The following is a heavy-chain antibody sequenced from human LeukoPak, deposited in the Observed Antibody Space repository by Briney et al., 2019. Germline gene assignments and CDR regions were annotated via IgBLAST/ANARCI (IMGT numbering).Heavy chain of an antibody. CDR3: ARFGVVATILDY. V-gene: IGHV3-11*01. CDR2: ISSSGSTI. J-gene: IGHJ4*02. CDR1: GFTFSDYY. Sequence: PGGSLRLSCEASGFTFSDYYMSWIRQAPGKGLEWVSYISSSGSTIYYADSVKGRFTISRDNAKTSLYLQMNSLRAEDTAVYYCARFGVVATILDYWGQGTLVTVPS. D-gene: IGHD2-2*01.